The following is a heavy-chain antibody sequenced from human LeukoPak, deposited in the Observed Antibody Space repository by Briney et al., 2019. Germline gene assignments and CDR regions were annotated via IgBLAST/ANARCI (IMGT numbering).Heavy chain of an antibody. Sequence: SETLSLTCTVSGGSISSYYWSWIRQPPGKGLEWIGYIYYSGSTNYNPSLKSRVTISVDTSKNQFSLKLSSVAAADTAVYYCARGRDGYNFDYWGQGTLVTVSS. CDR2: IYYSGST. D-gene: IGHD5-12*01. V-gene: IGHV4-59*01. J-gene: IGHJ4*02. CDR3: ARGRDGYNFDY. CDR1: GGSISSYY.